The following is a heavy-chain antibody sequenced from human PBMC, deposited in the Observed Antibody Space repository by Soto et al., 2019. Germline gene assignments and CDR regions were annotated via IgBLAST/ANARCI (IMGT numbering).Heavy chain of an antibody. CDR3: AKVNGFGWSRTNWFDP. CDR1: GFTFSSSA. V-gene: IGHV3-23*01. J-gene: IGHJ5*02. CDR2: ISGSGGST. D-gene: IGHD3-10*01. Sequence: VQLLESGGGLVQPGGSLRLSCAASGFTFSSSALSWVRQAPGKRLEWVSGISGSGGSTYYADSVKGRFTISRDISKNTLYLQMNSLRAEDTAVYYCAKVNGFGWSRTNWFDPWGQGTLVTVSS.